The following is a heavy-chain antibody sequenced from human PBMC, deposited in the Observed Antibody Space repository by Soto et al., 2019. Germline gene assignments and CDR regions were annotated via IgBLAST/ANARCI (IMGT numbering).Heavy chain of an antibody. D-gene: IGHD6-13*01. CDR1: GFTFSSYA. V-gene: IGHV3-30-3*01. J-gene: IGHJ4*02. Sequence: QVQLVESGGGVVQPGRSLRLSCAASGFTFSSYAMHWVRQAPGKGLEWVAVISYDGSNKYYADSVKGRFTISRDNSKNPLYLQMNSLRAEDTAVSYCARDLGVPGYDFDYWGQGTLVTVSS. CDR3: ARDLGVPGYDFDY. CDR2: ISYDGSNK.